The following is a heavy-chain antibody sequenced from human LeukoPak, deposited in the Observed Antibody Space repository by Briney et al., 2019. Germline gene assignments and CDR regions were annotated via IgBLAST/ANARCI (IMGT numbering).Heavy chain of an antibody. Sequence: GGSLRLSCAASGFTFISYAMSWVRQAPGKGLEWVGRIKSAIDGGATDYAAPVQGRFTISRDDSQATLYLQMNGLRTEDTAVYYCTTGGDVIVAGTRAFDIWGQGTMVTVSS. J-gene: IGHJ3*02. V-gene: IGHV3-15*01. CDR3: TTGGDVIVAGTRAFDI. D-gene: IGHD5-12*01. CDR1: GFTFISYA. CDR2: IKSAIDGGAT.